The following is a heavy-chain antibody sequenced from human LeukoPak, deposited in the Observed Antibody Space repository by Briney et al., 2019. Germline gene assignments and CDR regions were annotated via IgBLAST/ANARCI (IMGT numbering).Heavy chain of an antibody. J-gene: IGHJ4*02. V-gene: IGHV3-23*01. CDR2: ISGSGGST. D-gene: IGHD3-16*02. CDR1: GFTFSSYA. CDR3: AKDRPRIMITFGGVIAPHFDY. Sequence: PGGSLRLSCAASGFTFSSYAMSWVRQAPGKGLEWVSTISGSGGSTYHADSVKGRFTISRDDSKNTLYLQMNSLRAEDTAVYYCAKDRPRIMITFGGVIAPHFDYWGQGTLVTVSS.